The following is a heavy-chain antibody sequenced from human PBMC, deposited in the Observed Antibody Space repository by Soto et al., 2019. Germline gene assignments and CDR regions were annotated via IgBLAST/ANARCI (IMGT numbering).Heavy chain of an antibody. CDR1: GGSISSGGYS. CDR2: IYHSGST. V-gene: IGHV4-30-2*01. J-gene: IGHJ5*02. D-gene: IGHD3-10*01. Sequence: SETLSLTCAVSGGSISSGGYSWSWIRQPPGKGLEWIGYIYHSGSTYYNPSLKSRVTISVDRSKNQFSLKLSSVTAADTAVYYCARMGGVRGDSNWFDPWGQGTLVTVSS. CDR3: ARMGGVRGDSNWFDP.